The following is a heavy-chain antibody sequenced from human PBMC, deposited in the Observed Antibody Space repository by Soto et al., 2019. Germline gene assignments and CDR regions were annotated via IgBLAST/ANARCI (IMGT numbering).Heavy chain of an antibody. CDR3: ARDLYDILTGPDYYYYGMDV. Sequence: QVQLVQSGAEVKKPGASVKVSCKASGYTFTSDGISWVRQAPGQGLEWMGWISAYNGNTNYAQKLQGRVTMTTDTYTSTAYMELRSLRSDDTAVYYCARDLYDILTGPDYYYYGMDVWGQGTTVTVSS. D-gene: IGHD3-9*01. CDR1: GYTFTSDG. V-gene: IGHV1-18*01. J-gene: IGHJ6*02. CDR2: ISAYNGNT.